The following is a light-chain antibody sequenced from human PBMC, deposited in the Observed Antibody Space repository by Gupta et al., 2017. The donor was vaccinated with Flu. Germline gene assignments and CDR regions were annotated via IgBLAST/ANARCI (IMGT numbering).Light chain of an antibody. J-gene: IGLJ1*01. CDR3: QSADSSGSYV. V-gene: IGLV3-25*02. Sequence: SYELTQPPSVSVSPGQTARITCSGDALPKQYAHWYQQKPGQGPVVVIYKDIERPSGIPERFSGSSSGTTLTLTISGVEADDEADYYCQSADSSGSYVFGTGTKVTVL. CDR1: ALPKQY. CDR2: KDI.